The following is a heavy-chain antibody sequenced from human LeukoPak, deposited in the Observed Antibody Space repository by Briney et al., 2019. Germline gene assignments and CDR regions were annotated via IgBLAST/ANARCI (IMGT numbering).Heavy chain of an antibody. CDR2: INHSGST. CDR3: ARRTYYGSGSYYPTRFDY. D-gene: IGHD3-10*01. CDR1: GGPISGYY. J-gene: IGHJ4*02. Sequence: SETLSLTCTVSGGPISGYYWSWIRQPPGKGLEWIGEINHSGSTNYNPSLKSRVTISVDTSKNQFSLKLSSVTAADTAVYYCARRTYYGSGSYYPTRFDYWGQGTLVTVSS. V-gene: IGHV4-34*01.